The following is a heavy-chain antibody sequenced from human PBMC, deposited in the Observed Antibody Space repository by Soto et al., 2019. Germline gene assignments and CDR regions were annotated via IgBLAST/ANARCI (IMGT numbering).Heavy chain of an antibody. CDR2: ITPIFGTA. CDR3: ARVGYCISTSCPQGWGAFNI. Sequence: QVQLVQSGAEVKKPGSSVKVSCKASGGTFSSYAINWVRQAPGQGLEWMGGITPIFGTANYAQKFQGRVTITADESTSTAYMVRGSLGSEDTAVYSCARVGYCISTSCPQGWGAFNIWGQGTMVTVSS. D-gene: IGHD2-2*01. CDR1: GGTFSSYA. V-gene: IGHV1-69*12. J-gene: IGHJ3*02.